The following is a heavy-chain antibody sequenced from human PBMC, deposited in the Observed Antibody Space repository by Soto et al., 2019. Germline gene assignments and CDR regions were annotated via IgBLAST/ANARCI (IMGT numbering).Heavy chain of an antibody. CDR3: GRGSRWFDP. CDR2: NYYSGST. CDR1: GGSISSYY. J-gene: IGHJ5*02. Sequence: PSETLSLTCTVSGGSISSYYWRWTRQPPGKGLEWSGYNYYSGSTNYNPSLKSRVTISVDTSKNQFSLKLSSVTAADTAVYYCGRGSRWFDPWGQGTLVTVSS. V-gene: IGHV4-59*01. D-gene: IGHD2-15*01.